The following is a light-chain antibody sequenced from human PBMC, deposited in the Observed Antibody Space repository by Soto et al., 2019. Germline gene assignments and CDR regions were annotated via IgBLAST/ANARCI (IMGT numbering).Light chain of an antibody. Sequence: EIVMTQFPATLSVSPGERATLSCRARQSVRSNLAWYQQKPGQAPRLLIFAASTRATVIPARFRGSGSGTEFTLTISDLQSEDFAVYYCQQYSNWPRTFGQGTKV. V-gene: IGKV3-15*01. CDR3: QQYSNWPRT. CDR2: AAS. CDR1: QSVRSN. J-gene: IGKJ1*01.